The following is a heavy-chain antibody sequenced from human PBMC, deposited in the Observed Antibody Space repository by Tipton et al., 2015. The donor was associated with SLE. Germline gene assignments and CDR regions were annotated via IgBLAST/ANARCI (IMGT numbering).Heavy chain of an antibody. D-gene: IGHD6-13*01. J-gene: IGHJ4*02. V-gene: IGHV6-1*01. Sequence: GLVKPSQTLSPTCAISGDSVSSNSAAWNWIRQSPSRGLEWLGRTYYRSKWYNDFALSVKSRIIVNPDTSKNQFSLQLTSVTPEDTAVYYCARGAGIAAADNYFDYWGQGTLVTVSS. CDR3: ARGAGIAAADNYFDY. CDR2: TYYRSKWYN. CDR1: GDSVSSNSAA.